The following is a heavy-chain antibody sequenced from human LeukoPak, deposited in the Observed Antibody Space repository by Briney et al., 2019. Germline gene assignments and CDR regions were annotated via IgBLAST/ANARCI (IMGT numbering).Heavy chain of an antibody. CDR2: ISAYNGNT. CDR1: GYSFPSYG. J-gene: IGHJ5*02. V-gene: IGHV1-18*01. D-gene: IGHD3-10*01. Sequence: GASVKVSCKASGYSFPSYGISWVRQAPGQGLEWMGWISAYNGNTNYAQKLQGRVTMTTDTSTSTAYMELRSLRSDDTAVYYCARDASLGDWFVPWGQGTLVTVSS. CDR3: ARDASLGDWFVP.